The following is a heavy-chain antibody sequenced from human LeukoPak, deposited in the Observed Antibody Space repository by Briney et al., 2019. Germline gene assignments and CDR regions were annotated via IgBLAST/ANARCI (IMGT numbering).Heavy chain of an antibody. CDR3: ARGSGGWYKFDY. CDR1: GYTFTGYY. Sequence: ASVKVSCKASGYTFTGYYMYWVRQAPGQGLERMGRINPNSGGTNYAQKFQGRVTMTRDTSTSTAYMELSRLTSDDTAVYYCARGSGGWYKFDYWGRGTLVTVSS. J-gene: IGHJ4*02. CDR2: INPNSGGT. V-gene: IGHV1-2*06. D-gene: IGHD6-19*01.